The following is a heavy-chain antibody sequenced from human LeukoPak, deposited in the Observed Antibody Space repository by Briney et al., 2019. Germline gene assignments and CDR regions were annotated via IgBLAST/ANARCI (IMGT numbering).Heavy chain of an antibody. CDR1: GGSISSGDYY. Sequence: SQTLSLTCTVSGGSISSGDYYWSWIRQPPGKGLEWIGYIYYSGSTYYNPSLKSRVTTSVDTSKNQFSLKLSSVTAADTAVYYCARVGRLGELSLFDYWGQGTLVTVSS. CDR2: IYYSGST. D-gene: IGHD3-16*02. V-gene: IGHV4-30-4*01. J-gene: IGHJ4*02. CDR3: ARVGRLGELSLFDY.